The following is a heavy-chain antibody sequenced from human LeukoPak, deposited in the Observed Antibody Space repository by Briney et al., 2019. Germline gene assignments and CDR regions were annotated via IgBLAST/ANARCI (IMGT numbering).Heavy chain of an antibody. D-gene: IGHD3-22*01. V-gene: IGHV1-2*06. CDR2: INPNSGGT. Sequence: ASVKVSCKASGYTFTGYYMHWVRQAPGQGLEWMGRINPNSGGTNYAQKFQGRVTMTRDTSISTAYMELSSLRSEDTAVYYCARLQGDYYDSSGYYYDWFDPWGQGTLVTVSS. CDR3: ARLQGDYYDSSGYYYDWFDP. CDR1: GYTFTGYY. J-gene: IGHJ5*02.